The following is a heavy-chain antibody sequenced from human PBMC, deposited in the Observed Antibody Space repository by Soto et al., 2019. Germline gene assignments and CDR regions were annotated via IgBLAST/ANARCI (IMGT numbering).Heavy chain of an antibody. D-gene: IGHD2-8*01. CDR2: IYYSGST. V-gene: IGHV4-59*12. CDR1: VGSISTYY. Sequence: ETLSLTCTVSVGSISTYYWTWIRQSPEKGLEWLGNIYYSGSTNYSPSLNSRLTISLDTSKNQFSLKLRSVTAADTAVYYCARESRCVNGACGNVFDIWGRGTKVTVSS. J-gene: IGHJ3*02. CDR3: ARESRCVNGACGNVFDI.